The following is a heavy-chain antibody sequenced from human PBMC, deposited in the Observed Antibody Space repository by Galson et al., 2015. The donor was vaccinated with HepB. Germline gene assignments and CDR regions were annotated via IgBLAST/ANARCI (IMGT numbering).Heavy chain of an antibody. Sequence: LSLTCTVSGCSISSYYWSWIRQPAGKGLEWIGRIYTSGSTNYNPSLKSRVTMSVDTSKNQFSLKLSSVTAADTAVYYCARGEDIVEPHAFDIWGQGTMVTVSS. CDR1: GCSISSYY. CDR2: IYTSGST. J-gene: IGHJ3*02. CDR3: ARGEDIVEPHAFDI. V-gene: IGHV4-4*07. D-gene: IGHD2-15*01.